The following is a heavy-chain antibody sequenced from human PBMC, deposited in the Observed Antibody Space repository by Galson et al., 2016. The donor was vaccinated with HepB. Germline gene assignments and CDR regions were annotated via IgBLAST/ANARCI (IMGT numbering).Heavy chain of an antibody. CDR1: GFTFRNYG. D-gene: IGHD1-1*01. J-gene: IGHJ6*04. CDR3: VQGGTAPAV. CDR2: ISRSGDST. Sequence: SLRLSCAASGFTFRNYGMPWVRQAPGKGLEVVSSISRSGDSTDYADSVKGRFTISRDNSKNTLSLQMNSLTADDTAIYYCVQGGTAPAVWGKGTTVTVSS. V-gene: IGHV3-23*01.